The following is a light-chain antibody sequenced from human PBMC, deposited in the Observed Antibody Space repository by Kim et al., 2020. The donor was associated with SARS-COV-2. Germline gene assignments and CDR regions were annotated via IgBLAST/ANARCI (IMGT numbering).Light chain of an antibody. Sequence: GQSVTISCTGTSSDVGSYNRVSWYQQPPGTAPKLMIYEVSNRPSGVPDRFSGSKSGNTASLTISGLQAEDEADYYCSSYTSSNTYVFGTGTKVTVL. V-gene: IGLV2-18*02. CDR2: EVS. CDR1: SSDVGSYNR. CDR3: SSYTSSNTYV. J-gene: IGLJ1*01.